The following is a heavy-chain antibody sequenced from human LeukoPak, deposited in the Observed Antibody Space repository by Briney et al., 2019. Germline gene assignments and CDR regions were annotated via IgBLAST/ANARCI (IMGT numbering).Heavy chain of an antibody. D-gene: IGHD3-10*01. CDR2: INPSGGST. V-gene: IGHV1-46*01. J-gene: IGHJ4*02. CDR1: GYTFTSYG. Sequence: GASVKVSCKASGYTFTSYGISWVRQAPGQGLEWMGIINPSGGSTSYAQKFQGRVTMTRDTSTSTVYMELSSLRSEDTAVYYCARDSASRFGEPDYWGQGTLVTVSS. CDR3: ARDSASRFGEPDY.